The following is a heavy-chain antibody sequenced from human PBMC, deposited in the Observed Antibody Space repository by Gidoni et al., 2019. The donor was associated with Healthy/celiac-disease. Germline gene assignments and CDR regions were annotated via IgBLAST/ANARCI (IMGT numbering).Heavy chain of an antibody. D-gene: IGHD3-3*01. CDR3: ARDGHYYDFWSGPSPAFDY. V-gene: IGHV3-30*04. J-gene: IGHJ4*02. CDR1: GFTFSRYA. Sequence: QVQLVESGGGVVQPGRSLRLSCAASGFTFSRYALHWVRQAPGKGLEWVAVISYDGSNKYYADSVKGRFTISRDNSKNTLYLQMNSLRAEDTAVYYCARDGHYYDFWSGPSPAFDYWGQGTLVTVSS. CDR2: ISYDGSNK.